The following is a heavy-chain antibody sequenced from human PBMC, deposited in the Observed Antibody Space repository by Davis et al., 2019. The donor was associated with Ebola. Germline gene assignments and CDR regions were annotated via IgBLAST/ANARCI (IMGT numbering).Heavy chain of an antibody. Sequence: GESLKISCKGSGYSFTSYWISWVRKMPGKGLEWMGRIDPSDSYTNYSPSFQGHVTISADKSISTAYLQWSSLKASDTAMYYCARRLFWSGYGNWFDPWGQGTLVTVSS. J-gene: IGHJ5*02. CDR2: IDPSDSYT. CDR3: ARRLFWSGYGNWFDP. V-gene: IGHV5-10-1*01. CDR1: GYSFTSYW. D-gene: IGHD3-3*01.